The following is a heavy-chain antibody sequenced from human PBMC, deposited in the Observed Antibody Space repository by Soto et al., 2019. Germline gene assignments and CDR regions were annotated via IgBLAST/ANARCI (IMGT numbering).Heavy chain of an antibody. V-gene: IGHV1-69*06. D-gene: IGHD3-22*01. CDR3: ARERSRYDRSGYYRPDY. J-gene: IGHJ4*02. Sequence: QVQLVQSGAEVKKPGSSVKVSCKASGDTFSTYSISWVRQALGQGLEWLGGIIPILGTPSYAQRFQGRVTITADKSTSTAYMELSSLRSEDTAVYYCARERSRYDRSGYYRPDYWGQGTLVTVSS. CDR1: GDTFSTYS. CDR2: IIPILGTP.